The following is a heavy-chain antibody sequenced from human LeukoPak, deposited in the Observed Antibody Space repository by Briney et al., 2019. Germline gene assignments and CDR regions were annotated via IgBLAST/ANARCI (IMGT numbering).Heavy chain of an antibody. CDR3: ARSSIDSFDI. J-gene: IGHJ3*02. CDR2: IYNSGST. CDR1: GGSISSYY. V-gene: IGHV4-59*08. Sequence: SETLSLTCTVPGGSISSYYWSWLRQPPGKGLECIGYIYNSGSTNYNPSLKSRVSISVDTSKNQFSLKLSSVTAADTAVYYCARSSIDSFDIWGQGTMVTVSS. D-gene: IGHD3-9*01.